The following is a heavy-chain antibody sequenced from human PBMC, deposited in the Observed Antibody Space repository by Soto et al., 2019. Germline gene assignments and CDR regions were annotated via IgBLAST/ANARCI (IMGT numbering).Heavy chain of an antibody. CDR2: ISHGGDTI. J-gene: IGHJ2*01. V-gene: IGHV3-11*01. CDR1: GFTFSDYY. CDR3: ARDRRTTRGWDFDL. Sequence: QEQLVESGGGLVKPGGSLRLSCAASGFTFSDYYVNWIRQAPGKGLEWISYISHGGDTIFYADSVKGRFTISRDNAKNSLYLQLNSLRAEDTAVYYCARDRRTTRGWDFDLWGRGTLVTVSS.